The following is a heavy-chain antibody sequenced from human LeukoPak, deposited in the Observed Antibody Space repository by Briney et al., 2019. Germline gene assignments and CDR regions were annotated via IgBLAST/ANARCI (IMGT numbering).Heavy chain of an antibody. V-gene: IGHV1-46*01. CDR1: GYTFTSYY. Sequence: ASVKVSCKASGYTFTSYYMHWVRQAPGQGLEWMGIINPSGGSTSYAQKFHGRVTMTRDTSTSTVYMELSSLRSEDTAVYYCARASRYCSGGSCYLGAFDIWGQGTTVTVSS. J-gene: IGHJ3*02. CDR3: ARASRYCSGGSCYLGAFDI. CDR2: INPSGGST. D-gene: IGHD2-15*01.